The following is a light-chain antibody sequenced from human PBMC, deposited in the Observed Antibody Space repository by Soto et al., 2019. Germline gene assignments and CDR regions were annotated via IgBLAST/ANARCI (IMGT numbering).Light chain of an antibody. J-gene: IGKJ4*01. CDR3: QQYGGSPLT. CDR1: QSVPTNY. CDR2: GTS. V-gene: IGKV3-20*01. Sequence: PGDTATLSCRASQSVPTNYLAWYQQKPGQAPSLLIYGTSRRATGIPDRFSGSGSGTDFTPTIRLEPEDLGVYYCQQYGGSPLTFGGGTKVEI.